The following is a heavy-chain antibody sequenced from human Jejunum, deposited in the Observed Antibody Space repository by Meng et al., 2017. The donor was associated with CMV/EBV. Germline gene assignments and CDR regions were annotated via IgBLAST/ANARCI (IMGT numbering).Heavy chain of an antibody. D-gene: IGHD3-16*01. CDR1: GFTFSNYW. V-gene: IGHV3-7*01. J-gene: IGHJ4*02. CDR2: IKQDGSEK. Sequence: SGFTFSNYWMSWVRQTPGKGLEWVANIKQDGSEKYYVDSVKGRFTVSRDNAKNSLYLQMNSLRAEDTAVYYCTTDWGDTKSRFDYWGQGSLVTVSS. CDR3: TTDWGDTKSRFDY.